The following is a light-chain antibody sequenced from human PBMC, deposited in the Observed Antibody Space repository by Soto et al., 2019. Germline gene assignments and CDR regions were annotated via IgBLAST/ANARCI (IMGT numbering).Light chain of an antibody. Sequence: DIQMTQSPSTLSASVGDRVTITCRASQSISSWLAWYQQKPGKAPKLLIYDASSLESGVPSRFSGSGSGTEFTLTISSLQPDDFATYYCQQYNSYRLFFGQGTKLEIK. CDR3: QQYNSYRLF. J-gene: IGKJ2*01. CDR1: QSISSW. CDR2: DAS. V-gene: IGKV1-5*01.